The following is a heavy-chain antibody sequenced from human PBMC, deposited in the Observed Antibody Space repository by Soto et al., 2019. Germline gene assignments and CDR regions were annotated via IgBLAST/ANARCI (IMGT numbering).Heavy chain of an antibody. CDR1: GYTFTSYG. V-gene: IGHV1-8*02. CDR3: ARGPSYYDFWSGYYYYYYYYMDV. CDR2: MNPNSGNT. Sequence: ASVKVSCKASGYTFTSYGINWVRQATGQGLEWMGWMNPNSGNTGYAQKFQGRVTMTRNTSISTAYMELSGLRSEDTAVYYCARGPSYYDFWSGYYYYYYYYMDVWGKGTTVTVSS. D-gene: IGHD3-3*01. J-gene: IGHJ6*03.